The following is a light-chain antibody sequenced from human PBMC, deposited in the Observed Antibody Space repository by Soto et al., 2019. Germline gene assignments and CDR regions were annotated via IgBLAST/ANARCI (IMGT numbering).Light chain of an antibody. CDR3: QQYKNWPPWT. J-gene: IGKJ1*01. V-gene: IGKV3-15*01. CDR2: GAS. Sequence: EIVMTQSPATLSVSPGERATLSCRASQSVNIDLAWYQQRPGQAPSLLIYGASIRAPGIPARFSGSGSGTEFILTISCRQSEDFAVYYCQQYKNWPPWTFGQGTKVEIK. CDR1: QSVNID.